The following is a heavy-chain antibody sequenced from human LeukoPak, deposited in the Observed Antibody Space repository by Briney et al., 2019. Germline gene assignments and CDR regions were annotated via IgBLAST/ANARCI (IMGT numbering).Heavy chain of an antibody. Sequence: ASVKVSCKASGYTFTSYYMHWVRQAPGQGLEWMGIINPSGGSTSYAQKFQGSVTMTRDTSTSTVYMELSSLRSEDTAVYYCAREKPYYDYVWGSYSQYYFDYWGQGTLVTVSS. V-gene: IGHV1-46*01. CDR1: GYTFTSYY. D-gene: IGHD3-16*01. J-gene: IGHJ4*02. CDR2: INPSGGST. CDR3: AREKPYYDYVWGSYSQYYFDY.